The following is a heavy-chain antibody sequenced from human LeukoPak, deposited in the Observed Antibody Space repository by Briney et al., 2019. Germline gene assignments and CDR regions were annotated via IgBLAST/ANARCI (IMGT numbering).Heavy chain of an antibody. CDR2: IYSSGST. Sequence: PSQTLSLTCTVSGGSISSGSYYWSWIRQPAGKGLEWIGRIYSSGSTNYNPSLKSRVTISVDTSKNQFSLKLSSVTAADTAVYYCARGDSQYSSGWYVFHKKRTFGYWGQGTLVTVSS. J-gene: IGHJ4*02. CDR3: ARGDSQYSSGWYVFHKKRTFGY. V-gene: IGHV4-61*02. D-gene: IGHD6-19*01. CDR1: GGSISSGSYY.